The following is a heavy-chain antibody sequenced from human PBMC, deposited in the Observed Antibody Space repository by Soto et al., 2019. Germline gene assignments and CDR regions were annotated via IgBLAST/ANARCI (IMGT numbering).Heavy chain of an antibody. CDR3: ARDPRGGTWYFDY. CDR2: IWYDGSNK. J-gene: IGHJ4*02. Sequence: GGSLRLSCAASGFTFSSYGMHWVRQAPGKGLEWVAVIWYDGSNKYYADSVKGRFTISRDNSKNTLYLQMNSLRAEDTAVYYCARDPRGGTWYFDYWGQGTLVTVSS. V-gene: IGHV3-33*01. D-gene: IGHD1-1*01. CDR1: GFTFSSYG.